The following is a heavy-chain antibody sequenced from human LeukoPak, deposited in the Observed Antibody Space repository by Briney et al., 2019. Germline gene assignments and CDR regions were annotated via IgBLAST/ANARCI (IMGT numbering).Heavy chain of an antibody. J-gene: IGHJ5*02. V-gene: IGHV3-20*04. CDR3: ARDGGECCFDP. Sequence: GGSLRLSCAASGFTFDDYGMSWVRQAPGKELEWVSGINWNGGSTGYADSVMGRFTISRDNAKNSLYLQMNSLRVEDTAVYYCARDGGECCFDPWGQGTLVTVSS. CDR2: INWNGGST. D-gene: IGHD3-10*01. CDR1: GFTFDDYG.